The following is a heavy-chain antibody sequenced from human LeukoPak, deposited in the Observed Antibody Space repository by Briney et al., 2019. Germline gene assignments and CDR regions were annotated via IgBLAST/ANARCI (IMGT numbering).Heavy chain of an antibody. J-gene: IGHJ6*03. V-gene: IGHV3-53*01. CDR3: ARGTQLWESKHFYYYYYLDV. D-gene: IGHD3-16*01. Sequence: PGGSLRLSCAASGLTINDNYMTWVRQAPGKGLDWVSLIYTAGTTVYADSVKRRFTLSRDDSKNILFLQINSLRAEDTAVYYCARGTQLWESKHFYYYYYLDVWGKGTTVTVSS. CDR1: GLTINDNY. CDR2: IYTAGTT.